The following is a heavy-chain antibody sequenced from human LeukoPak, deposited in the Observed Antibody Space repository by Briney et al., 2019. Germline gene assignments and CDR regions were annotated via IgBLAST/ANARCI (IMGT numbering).Heavy chain of an antibody. CDR1: GGSISSSTHY. CDR3: ARLGHTAGGDS. Sequence: SETLSLTCSVSGGSISSSTHYWGWIRQPPGKGLEWIGSIYYSGATYYTPSLSGRLTISVDTSKNQFSLNLRSVTAADTAVYYCARLGHTAGGDSWGRGTLITVSS. J-gene: IGHJ4*02. CDR2: IYYSGAT. D-gene: IGHD2-2*02. V-gene: IGHV4-39*01.